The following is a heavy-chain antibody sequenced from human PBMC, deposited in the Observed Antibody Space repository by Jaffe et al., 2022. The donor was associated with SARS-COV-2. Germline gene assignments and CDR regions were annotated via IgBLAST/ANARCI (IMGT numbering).Heavy chain of an antibody. V-gene: IGHV3-53*01. CDR2: IYSDGRT. CDR3: AGDVGGYWGY. CDR1: GFTVSSNY. Sequence: EVQLVESGGGLIQPGGSLRLSCAASGFTVSSNYMSWVRQAPGKGLEWVSVIYSDGRTYYADSVEGRFSISRDISENTLYLQMNSLRVEDTAVFYCAGDVGGYWGYWGQGTLVTVSS. J-gene: IGHJ4*02. D-gene: IGHD2-2*03.